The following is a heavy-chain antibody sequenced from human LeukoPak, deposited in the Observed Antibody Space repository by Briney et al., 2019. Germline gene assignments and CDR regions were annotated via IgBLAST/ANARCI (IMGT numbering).Heavy chain of an antibody. CDR1: GFTFSSXS. CDR3: AKAGASPYSDYDLALFS. J-gene: IGHJ5*02. Sequence: GGSXXXXXXASGFTFSSXSXXXVRXAPGKGXXXXXXXXSSSSTIYYADSVKGRFTISRDNAKNSLYLQMNSLRAEDTAVYYCAKAGASPYSDYDLALFSWGQGTLVTVSS. CDR2: XXSSSSTI. V-gene: IGHV3-48*01. D-gene: IGHD5-12*01.